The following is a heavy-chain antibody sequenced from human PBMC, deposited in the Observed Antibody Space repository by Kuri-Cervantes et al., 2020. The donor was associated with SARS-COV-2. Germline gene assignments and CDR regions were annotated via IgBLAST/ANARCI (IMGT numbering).Heavy chain of an antibody. CDR2: ISWNSGSI. CDR1: GFTFDDYA. D-gene: IGHD3-3*01. J-gene: IGHJ4*02. CDR3: LVLCSEGVFIIRPPFDY. Sequence: SLKISCAASGFTFDDYAMHWVRQAPGKGLEWVSGISWNSGSIGYADSVKGRFTISRDNAKNSLYLQMNSLRAEDMALCYSLVLCSEGVFIIRPPFDYWGQGTLVTVSS. V-gene: IGHV3-9*03.